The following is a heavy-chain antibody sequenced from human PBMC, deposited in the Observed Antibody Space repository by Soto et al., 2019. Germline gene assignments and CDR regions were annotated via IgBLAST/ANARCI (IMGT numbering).Heavy chain of an antibody. CDR3: ATSYYDFWSGYFDY. CDR2: IYYSGST. D-gene: IGHD3-3*01. V-gene: IGHV4-39*01. CDR1: GGSISSSSYY. J-gene: IGHJ4*02. Sequence: QLQLQESGPGLVKPSETLSLTCTVSGGSISSSSYYWGWIRQPPGKGLEWIGSIYYSGSTYYNPSLKSRVTISVDTSKNQFSLKLSSVTAADTAVYYCATSYYDFWSGYFDYWGQGTLVTVSS.